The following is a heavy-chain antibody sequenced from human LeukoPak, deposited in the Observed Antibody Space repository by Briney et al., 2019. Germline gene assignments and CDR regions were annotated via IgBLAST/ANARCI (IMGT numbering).Heavy chain of an antibody. D-gene: IGHD3-22*01. CDR3: ARPYDSSGYYPRTYFDY. CDR2: ISYDGSNK. CDR1: GFTFSSYA. J-gene: IGHJ4*02. V-gene: IGHV3-30*04. Sequence: PGGSLRLSCAASGFTFSSYAMHWVRQTPGEGLEWVAVISYDGSNKYYADSVKGRFTISRDNSKNTLYLQMNSLRAEDTAVYYCARPYDSSGYYPRTYFDYWGQGTLVTVSS.